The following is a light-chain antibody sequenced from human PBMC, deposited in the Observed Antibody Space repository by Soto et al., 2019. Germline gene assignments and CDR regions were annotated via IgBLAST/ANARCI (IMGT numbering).Light chain of an antibody. CDR2: TAS. CDR3: QHYDSYSPWM. V-gene: IGKV1-9*01. CDR1: PNISTY. Sequence: IQLTQSPSSLSASVGDRVTITCRASPNISTYLAWYQQKPGKAPKLLIYTASTLQSGVPSRFSGTGSGSEFTLTISSLQPDDSATYYCQHYDSYSPWMFGQGTKVDIK. J-gene: IGKJ1*01.